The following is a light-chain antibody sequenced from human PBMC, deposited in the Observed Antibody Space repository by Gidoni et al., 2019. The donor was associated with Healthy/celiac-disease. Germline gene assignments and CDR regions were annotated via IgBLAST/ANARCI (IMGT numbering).Light chain of an antibody. J-gene: IGKJ3*01. CDR2: AAT. CDR1: QGISRY. CDR3: QQLNSYPF. Sequence: DIQLTQSPSVLSASVGDRVTITCRASQGISRYIAWYQQKPEKARKLLIYAATTLQSGVPSRFSGSGSVTEFTLTISSLQPEDFATYYCQQLNSYPFFGPGTKVEI. V-gene: IGKV1-9*01.